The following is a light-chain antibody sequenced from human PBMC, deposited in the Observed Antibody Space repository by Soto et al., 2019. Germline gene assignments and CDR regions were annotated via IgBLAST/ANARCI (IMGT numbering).Light chain of an antibody. Sequence: EIVLTQSPGTLSLSPGQRATLSCRASQSVGTTFLAWYQQKPGQAPRLLIYGASNRATGIPQRFSGSASGTDFTLTISRLEPEDFAVYYCQQYGGSPATFGQGTKVEIK. CDR3: QQYGGSPAT. V-gene: IGKV3-20*01. CDR2: GAS. CDR1: QSVGTTF. J-gene: IGKJ2*01.